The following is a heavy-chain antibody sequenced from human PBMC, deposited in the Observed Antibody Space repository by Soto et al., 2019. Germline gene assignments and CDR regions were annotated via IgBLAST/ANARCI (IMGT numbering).Heavy chain of an antibody. D-gene: IGHD6-19*01. Sequence: SETLSLTCTVSGGSISSYYWSWIRQPPGKGLEWIGYIYYSGSTNYNPSLKSRVTISVDTSKNQFSLKLSSVTAADTAVYYCARRAYSSGWYYFDYWGQGTLVTVSS. V-gene: IGHV4-59*08. CDR3: ARRAYSSGWYYFDY. CDR2: IYYSGST. J-gene: IGHJ4*02. CDR1: GGSISSYY.